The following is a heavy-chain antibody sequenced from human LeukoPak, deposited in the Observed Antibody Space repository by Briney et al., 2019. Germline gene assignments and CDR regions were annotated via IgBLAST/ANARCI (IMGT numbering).Heavy chain of an antibody. CDR1: GFTFSNYG. CDR2: ISGSGHNT. Sequence: GGTLRLSCAASGFTFSNYGMNWVRQAPGKGLEWVSAISGSGHNTYYADSVKGRFTISRDNSKNTLYLQMNSLRAEDTAVYYCAKKEPSSSFDYWGQGTLVTVSS. D-gene: IGHD1-14*01. CDR3: AKKEPSSSFDY. J-gene: IGHJ4*02. V-gene: IGHV3-23*01.